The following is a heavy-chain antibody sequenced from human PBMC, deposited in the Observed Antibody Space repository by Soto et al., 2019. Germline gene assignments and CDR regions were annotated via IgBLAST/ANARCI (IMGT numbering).Heavy chain of an antibody. Sequence: SSETLSLTCTVSGGSINSGDYYWSWIRQSPGKGLEWIAYISHTGLTDFNPSLKSRLSISEDTSKNQIYLKLNSVTAADTAVYYCARAEGITRSTWFDPWGHGVLVTVSS. CDR3: ARAEGITRSTWFDP. CDR2: ISHTGLT. CDR1: GGSINSGDYY. V-gene: IGHV4-30-4*01. D-gene: IGHD1-7*01. J-gene: IGHJ5*02.